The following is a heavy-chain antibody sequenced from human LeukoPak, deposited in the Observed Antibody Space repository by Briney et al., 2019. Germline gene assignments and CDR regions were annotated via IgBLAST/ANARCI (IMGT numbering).Heavy chain of an antibody. CDR3: AKDFFGSYFLGFGAFDI. D-gene: IGHD1-26*01. CDR2: ISWNSGSI. CDR1: GFTFDDYA. J-gene: IGHJ3*02. V-gene: IGHV3-9*01. Sequence: PGGSLRLSCAASGFTFDDYAMHWVRQAPGKGLEWVSGISWNSGSIGYADSVKGRFTISRDNAKNSLYPQMNSLRAEDTALYYCAKDFFGSYFLGFGAFDIWGQGTMVTVSS.